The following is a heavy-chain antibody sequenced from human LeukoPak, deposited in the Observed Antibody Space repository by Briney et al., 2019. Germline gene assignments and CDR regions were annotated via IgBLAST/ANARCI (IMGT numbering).Heavy chain of an antibody. J-gene: IGHJ4*02. CDR2: IYYSGST. Sequence: PSETLSLTCTVSGGSISSGGYYWSWIRQHPGKGLEWIGYIYYSGSTYYNPSLRSRVTMSVDTSKNQFSLKLRSVTAADTAVYYCARVRRDDILTGYEPNYYFDYWGQGTLVTVSS. CDR3: ARVRRDDILTGYEPNYYFDY. D-gene: IGHD3-9*01. CDR1: GGSISSGGYY. V-gene: IGHV4-61*08.